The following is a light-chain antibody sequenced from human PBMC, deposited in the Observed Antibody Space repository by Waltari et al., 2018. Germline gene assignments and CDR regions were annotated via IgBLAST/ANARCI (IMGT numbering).Light chain of an antibody. CDR2: AAS. J-gene: IGKJ3*01. CDR3: QQARSFPIT. Sequence: IQMTQSPSSVSASVGARVPITFRASQDISNWLAWYQQKPGKAPKLLIYAASSLQTGVPERFSGGGSGTEFTLTISSLRPEDFGTYYCQQARSFPITFGPGTKVDMK. CDR1: QDISNW. V-gene: IGKV1-12*01.